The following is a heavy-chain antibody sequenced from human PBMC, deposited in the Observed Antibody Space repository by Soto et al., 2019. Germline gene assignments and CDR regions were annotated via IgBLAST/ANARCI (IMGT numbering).Heavy chain of an antibody. CDR2: IYYSGST. CDR1: GGSISSGDYY. D-gene: IGHD4-17*01. CDR3: ARDHGDHSYYYYGMDV. V-gene: IGHV4-30-4*01. Sequence: QVQLQESGPGLVKPSQTLSLTCTVSGGSISSGDYYWSWIRQPPGKGLEWIGYIYYSGSTYYNPSLKSRVTISXXTXKXXFSLKLSSVTAADTAVYYCARDHGDHSYYYYGMDVWGQGTTVTVSS. J-gene: IGHJ6*02.